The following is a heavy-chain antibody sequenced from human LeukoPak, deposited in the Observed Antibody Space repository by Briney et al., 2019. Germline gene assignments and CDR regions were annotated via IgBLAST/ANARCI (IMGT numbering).Heavy chain of an antibody. CDR1: GFTFSSYA. CDR3: AKDTYDSSGFDY. J-gene: IGHJ4*02. Sequence: PGGSLRLSCAGSGFTFSSYAMSWVRQAPGKGLEWVSAISGSGGSTYYADSVKGRFTISRDNSKNTLYLPMNSLRAEDTAVYYCAKDTYDSSGFDYWGQGTLVTVSS. V-gene: IGHV3-23*01. CDR2: ISGSGGST. D-gene: IGHD3-22*01.